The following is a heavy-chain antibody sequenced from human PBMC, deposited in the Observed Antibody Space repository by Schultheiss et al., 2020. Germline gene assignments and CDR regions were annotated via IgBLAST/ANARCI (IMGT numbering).Heavy chain of an antibody. J-gene: IGHJ3*02. D-gene: IGHD5/OR15-5a*01. Sequence: GGSLRLSCAASGFTFSDYYMSWIRQAPGKGLEWVSYISSSGSTIYYADSVKGRFTISRDNAKNSLYLQMTSLRAEDTAVYYCARYLPLDAFDIWCQGTMVTVSS. V-gene: IGHV3-11*04. CDR1: GFTFSDYY. CDR2: ISSSGSTI. CDR3: ARYLPLDAFDI.